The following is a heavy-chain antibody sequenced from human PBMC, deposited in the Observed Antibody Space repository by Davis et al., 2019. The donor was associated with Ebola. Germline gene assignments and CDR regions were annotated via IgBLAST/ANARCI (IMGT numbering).Heavy chain of an antibody. V-gene: IGHV4-4*02. Sequence: GSLRLSCAVSGGSITTDKWWSWVRQPPGKGLEWIGEIHHSGSTNYNPSLKSRVTISLDKSKNQFSLNLNSVTAADTALYYCARAAGGWQWRLPDAFDIWGQGTMVTVSS. CDR1: GGSITTDKW. CDR2: IHHSGST. CDR3: ARAAGGWQWRLPDAFDI. D-gene: IGHD6-19*01. J-gene: IGHJ3*02.